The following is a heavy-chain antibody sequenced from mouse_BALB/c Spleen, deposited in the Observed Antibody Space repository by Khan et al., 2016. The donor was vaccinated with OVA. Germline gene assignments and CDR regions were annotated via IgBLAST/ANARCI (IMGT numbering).Heavy chain of an antibody. Sequence: QVQLKESGPGLVAPSQSLSITCTVSGFSLTDYGVSWIRQPPGKGLEWLGVIWGGGNTYYNSALRSRLSISKDNSKSQVFLEMSSLQTDDTAMCLCANGVWSYYYALDYWGQGTSVTVSS. CDR2: IWGGGNT. V-gene: IGHV2-6-5*01. J-gene: IGHJ4*01. CDR1: GFSLTDYG. CDR3: ANGVWSYYYALDY.